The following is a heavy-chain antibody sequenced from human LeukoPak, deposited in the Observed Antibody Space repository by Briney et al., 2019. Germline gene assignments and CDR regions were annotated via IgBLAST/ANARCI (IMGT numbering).Heavy chain of an antibody. D-gene: IGHD3-10*01. Sequence: GGSLRLSCAASGFSFSSHGMSWVRQAPGKVLEWVSGIIGGAGSTYYADSVRGRFTISGDNSKNTLYLQMNSLRAEDTAMYYCARLSAMLRGPEPIYYFDYWGQGTLVTVSS. V-gene: IGHV3-23*01. CDR3: ARLSAMLRGPEPIYYFDY. CDR2: IIGGAGST. CDR1: GFSFSSHG. J-gene: IGHJ4*01.